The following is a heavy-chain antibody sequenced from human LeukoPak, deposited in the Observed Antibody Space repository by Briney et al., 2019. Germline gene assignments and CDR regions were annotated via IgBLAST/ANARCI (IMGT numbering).Heavy chain of an antibody. Sequence: ASVKVSCKASGYTFTSYGISWVRQAPGQGLEWMGWINPNSGGTNYAQKFQGRVTMTRDTSISTAYMELSRLRSDDTAVYYCAKQYSYGSHFDYWGQGTLVTVSS. D-gene: IGHD5-18*01. CDR3: AKQYSYGSHFDY. V-gene: IGHV1-2*02. CDR1: GYTFTSYG. CDR2: INPNSGGT. J-gene: IGHJ4*02.